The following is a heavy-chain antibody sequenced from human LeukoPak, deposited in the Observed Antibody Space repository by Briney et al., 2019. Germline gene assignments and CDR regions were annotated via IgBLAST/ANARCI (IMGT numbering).Heavy chain of an antibody. CDR2: INPNSGGT. Sequence: EASVKVSCKASGYTFTGYFMHWVRQAPGQGLEWMGWINPNSGGTNYAQKFQGRVTMTRDTSISTAYMELSRLRSDDTAVYYCARVTDTAMDPFDYWGQGTLVTVSS. J-gene: IGHJ4*02. CDR3: ARVTDTAMDPFDY. D-gene: IGHD5-18*01. V-gene: IGHV1-2*02. CDR1: GYTFTGYF.